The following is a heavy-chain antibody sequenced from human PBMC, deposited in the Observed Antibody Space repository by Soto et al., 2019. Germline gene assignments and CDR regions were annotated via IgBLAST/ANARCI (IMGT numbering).Heavy chain of an antibody. CDR1: GYTFTGYY. V-gene: IGHV1-2*02. Sequence: ASVKVSCKASGYTFTGYYMHWVRQAPGQGLEWMGWINPNSGGTNYAQKFQGRVTMTRDTSISTAYMELSRLRSDDTAVYYCARVKKGYCSSTSCYTIDYWGQGNLVTVS. CDR3: ARVKKGYCSSTSCYTIDY. D-gene: IGHD2-2*02. J-gene: IGHJ4*02. CDR2: INPNSGGT.